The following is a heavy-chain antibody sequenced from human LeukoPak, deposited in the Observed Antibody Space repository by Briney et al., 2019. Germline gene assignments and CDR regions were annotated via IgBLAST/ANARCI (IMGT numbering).Heavy chain of an antibody. Sequence: HPGGSLRLSCAASGFTFSSYAMSWVRQAPGKGLEWVSSISGSGTSPYSADSVKGRFTISRDNSKNTLYLEVNSLRAVDTAVYYCANAYSNSWAYWYFNLWGRGTLVTVSS. CDR3: ANAYSNSWAYWYFNL. CDR1: GFTFSSYA. J-gene: IGHJ2*01. D-gene: IGHD6-13*01. V-gene: IGHV3-23*01. CDR2: ISGSGTSP.